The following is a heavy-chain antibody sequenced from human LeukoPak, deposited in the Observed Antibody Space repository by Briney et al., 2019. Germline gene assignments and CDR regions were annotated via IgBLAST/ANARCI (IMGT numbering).Heavy chain of an antibody. Sequence: PSETLSLTCAVYGGSFSGYYWGWIRQPPGKGLEWIGEINHSGSTNYNPSLKSRVTISVDTSKNQFSLKLSSVTAADTAVYYCARGHWNYVVWGQGTLVTVSS. D-gene: IGHD1-7*01. J-gene: IGHJ4*02. V-gene: IGHV4-34*01. CDR1: GGSFSGYY. CDR3: ARGHWNYVV. CDR2: INHSGST.